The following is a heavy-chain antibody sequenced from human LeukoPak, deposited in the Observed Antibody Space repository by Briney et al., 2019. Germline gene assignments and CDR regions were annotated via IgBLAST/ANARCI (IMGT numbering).Heavy chain of an antibody. CDR1: GYTFTGYY. V-gene: IGHV1-2*02. CDR2: INPNSGGT. J-gene: IGHJ6*03. CDR3: AREVYASRTYRYYYMDV. Sequence: ASVKVSCKASGYTFTGYYMHWVRQAPGQGLEWMGWINPNSGGTNYAQKFQGRVTMTRDMSTSTVYMELSRLRSDDTAVYYCAREVYASRTYRYYYMDVWGTGTTVTISS. D-gene: IGHD3-10*01.